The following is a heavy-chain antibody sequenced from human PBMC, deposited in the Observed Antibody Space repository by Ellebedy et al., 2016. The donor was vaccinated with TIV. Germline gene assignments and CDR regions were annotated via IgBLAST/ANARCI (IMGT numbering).Heavy chain of an antibody. CDR1: GGSFSGNY. CDR3: ARGALAILGVVTGYYGLDV. CDR2: INDRGST. J-gene: IGHJ6*02. V-gene: IGHV4-34*01. Sequence: MPSETLSPTCAVYGGSFSGNYWSWIRQPPGKGLEWIGEINDRGSTNYNPSLKSRVTISVDTSKNQFSLKLTSVSAADTAVYYCARGALAILGVVTGYYGLDVWGQGTTVTVSS. D-gene: IGHD3-3*01.